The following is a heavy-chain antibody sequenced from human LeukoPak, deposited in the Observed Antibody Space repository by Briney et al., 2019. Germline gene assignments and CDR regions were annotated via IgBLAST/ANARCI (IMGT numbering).Heavy chain of an antibody. CDR1: GFSFSSSS. CDR3: TRMPRNVDIVVMGHY. Sequence: GGSLRLSCAASGFSFSSSSMNWVRQVPGKGLEWVSAISGSGGSTYYADSVKGRFTISRDNSKNTLYLQMNNLKTEDTAVYYCTRMPRNVDIVVMGHYWGQGTLVTVSS. CDR2: ISGSGGST. D-gene: IGHD5-12*01. V-gene: IGHV3-23*01. J-gene: IGHJ4*02.